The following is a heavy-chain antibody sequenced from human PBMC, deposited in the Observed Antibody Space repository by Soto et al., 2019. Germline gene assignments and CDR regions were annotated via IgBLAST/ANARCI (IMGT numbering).Heavy chain of an antibody. Sequence: PGESLKISCKGSGYSFTSYWIGWVRQMPGKGLEWMGIIYPGDSDTRYSPSFQGQVTISADKSISTAYLQWSSLKASDTAMYYCARQGYSYVDYYYYYYMDVWGKGTTVTVSS. D-gene: IGHD5-18*01. CDR1: GYSFTSYW. J-gene: IGHJ6*03. CDR3: ARQGYSYVDYYYYYYMDV. CDR2: IYPGDSDT. V-gene: IGHV5-51*01.